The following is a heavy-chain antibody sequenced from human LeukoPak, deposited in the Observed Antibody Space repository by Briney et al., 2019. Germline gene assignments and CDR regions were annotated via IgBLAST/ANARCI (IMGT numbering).Heavy chain of an antibody. V-gene: IGHV4-34*01. J-gene: IGHJ4*02. D-gene: IGHD3-22*01. Sequence: SETLSLTCAVYGGSFSGYYWSWIRQPPGKGLEWIREINHSGSTNYNPSLKSRVTISVDTSKNQFSLKLSSVTAADTAVYYCASLEPRYYYDSSGYLPPKSFDYWGQGTLVTVSS. CDR2: INHSGST. CDR1: GGSFSGYY. CDR3: ASLEPRYYYDSSGYLPPKSFDY.